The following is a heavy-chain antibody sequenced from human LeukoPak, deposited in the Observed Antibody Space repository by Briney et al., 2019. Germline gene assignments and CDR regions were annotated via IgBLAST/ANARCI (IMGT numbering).Heavy chain of an antibody. D-gene: IGHD6-13*01. J-gene: IGHJ4*02. CDR2: ISYDGSNK. V-gene: IGHV3-30*03. CDR1: GFTFSSYA. CDR3: VGYISWYYFDY. Sequence: GGSLRLSCAASGFTFSSYAMHWVRQAPGKGLEWVAVISYDGSNKYYADSVKGRFTISRDNSKNTLYLQMNSLRAEDTAVYYCVGYISWYYFDYWGQGTQVTVSS.